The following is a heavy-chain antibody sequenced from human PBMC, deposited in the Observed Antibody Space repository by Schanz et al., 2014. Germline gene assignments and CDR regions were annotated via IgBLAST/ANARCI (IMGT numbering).Heavy chain of an antibody. J-gene: IGHJ4*02. Sequence: VQLVESGGGVVQPGRSRRLSCEASGFTFSSYGMHWVRQAPGKGLEWVSHINSDGTTTTYADSVKGRFTISRDNAENTLYLQMNSLRVEDTAVYYCAGGEYQLLYGNWGQGTLVTVSA. CDR3: AGGEYQLLYGN. CDR1: GFTFSSYG. D-gene: IGHD2-2*02. CDR2: INSDGTTT. V-gene: IGHV3-74*01.